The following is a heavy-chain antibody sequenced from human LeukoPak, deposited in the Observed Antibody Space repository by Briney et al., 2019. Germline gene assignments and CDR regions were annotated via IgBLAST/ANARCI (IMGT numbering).Heavy chain of an antibody. V-gene: IGHV4-31*03. CDR1: GDSISSGYY. Sequence: SETLSLTCTVSGDSISSGYYWSWIRPHPGEGLEWIGYIYYSGSAYYNPSLKSRVTISLDTSKNQFSLRLTSVTAADTAVYYCARGEIWFDPWGQGTLVTVSS. CDR3: ARGEIWFDP. CDR2: IYYSGSA. J-gene: IGHJ5*02.